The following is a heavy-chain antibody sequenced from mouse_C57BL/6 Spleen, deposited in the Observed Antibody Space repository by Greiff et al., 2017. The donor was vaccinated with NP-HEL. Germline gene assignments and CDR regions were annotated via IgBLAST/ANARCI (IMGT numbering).Heavy chain of an antibody. CDR2: IDPSDSYT. J-gene: IGHJ2*01. Sequence: QVQLQQPGAELVLPGASVKLSCKASGYTFTSYWMHWVKQRPGQGLEWIGEIDPSDSYTTYYQKFKGKATLTVAKSSCTAYMQLSSLTSEDSAVYSCARGDCNYLDDWGQGTTLTVSS. CDR1: GYTFTSYW. V-gene: IGHV1-69*01. D-gene: IGHD2-13*01. CDR3: ARGDCNYLDD.